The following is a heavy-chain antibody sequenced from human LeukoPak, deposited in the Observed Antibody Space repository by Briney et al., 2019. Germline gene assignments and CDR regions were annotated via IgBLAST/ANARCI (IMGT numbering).Heavy chain of an antibody. CDR3: ARASTVYDYVWGSYRYLDY. J-gene: IGHJ4*02. CDR1: GYTFIGYY. CDR2: INPNSGGT. V-gene: IGHV1-2*02. Sequence: ASVKVSCKASGYTFIGYYIHWVRQAPGQGLEWMGWINPNSGGTNYAQKFQGRVTMTRDTSISTAYMELSRLRSDDTAVYYCARASTVYDYVWGSYRYLDYWGQGTLVTVSS. D-gene: IGHD3-16*02.